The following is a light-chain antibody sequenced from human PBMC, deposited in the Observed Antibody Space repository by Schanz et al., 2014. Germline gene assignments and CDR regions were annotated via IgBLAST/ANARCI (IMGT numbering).Light chain of an antibody. CDR1: SSDVGGYNS. J-gene: IGLJ3*02. CDR2: EVT. Sequence: QSALTQPASVSGSPGQSITFSCTGTSSDVGGYNSVSWYQQHPGKAPKLMIYEVTKRPSGVPDRFSGSKSGNTASLTVSGLQAEDEADYYCSSYAGSSWVFGGGTKLTVL. V-gene: IGLV2-8*01. CDR3: SSYAGSSWV.